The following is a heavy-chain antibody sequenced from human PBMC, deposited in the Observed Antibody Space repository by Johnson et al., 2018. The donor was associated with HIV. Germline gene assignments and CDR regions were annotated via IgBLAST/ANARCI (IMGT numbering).Heavy chain of an antibody. D-gene: IGHD2-15*01. CDR3: ARDWAACSGGYWVDAFDI. CDR1: GFIVSSNY. J-gene: IGHJ3*02. Sequence: VQLVESGGGVVRPGGSLRLSCAASGFIVSSNYMSWVRQAPGKGLEWVSVIYSGGSTYYADSVKGRFTISRDNPKNTLYLQMNSLRAEDAAVYYCARDWAACSGGYWVDAFDIWGQGTMVTVSS. CDR2: IYSGGST. V-gene: IGHV3-53*01.